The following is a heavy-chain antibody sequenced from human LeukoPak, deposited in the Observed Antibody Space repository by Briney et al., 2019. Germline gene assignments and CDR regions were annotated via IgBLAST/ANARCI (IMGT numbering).Heavy chain of an antibody. CDR2: LYSGGSI. CDR3: ARDPSRGLYYFDH. V-gene: IGHV3-53*01. D-gene: IGHD3-10*01. Sequence: PEGSLRLSCAASGLIVSSNYMSWVRQAPGKGLEWVSALYSGGSIYYADSVKGRFSTSRDNSKNTLFLQMNSLRAEDTAVYYCARDPSRGLYYFDHWGQGTLVTVSS. J-gene: IGHJ4*02. CDR1: GLIVSSNY.